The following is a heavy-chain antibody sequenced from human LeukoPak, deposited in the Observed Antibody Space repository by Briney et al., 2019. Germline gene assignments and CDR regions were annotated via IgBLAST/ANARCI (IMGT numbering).Heavy chain of an antibody. CDR1: GGSFSGYY. CDR2: INHSGST. J-gene: IGHJ3*02. CDR3: ARRGVVVAGIERMDAFDI. Sequence: SETLSLTCAVYGGSFSGYYWSWIRQPPGKGLEWIGEINHSGSTNYNPSLKSRVTISVDTSKNQFSLKLSSVTAADTAVYYCARRGVVVAGIERMDAFDIWGQGTMVTVSS. D-gene: IGHD6-19*01. V-gene: IGHV4-34*01.